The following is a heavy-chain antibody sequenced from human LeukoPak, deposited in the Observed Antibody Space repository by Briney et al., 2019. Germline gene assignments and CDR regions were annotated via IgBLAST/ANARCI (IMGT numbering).Heavy chain of an antibody. V-gene: IGHV1-2*02. CDR2: INPNSGGT. CDR3: ARVRVRDSSGDTGSL. CDR1: GYTFTGYY. D-gene: IGHD3-22*01. J-gene: IGHJ4*02. Sequence: GASVKVSCKASGYTFTGYYMHWVRQAPGQGLEWMGWINPNSGGTNYAQKLQGRVTMTTDTSTSTAYMELRSLRSDDTAVYYCARVRVRDSSGDTGSLWGQGTLVTVSS.